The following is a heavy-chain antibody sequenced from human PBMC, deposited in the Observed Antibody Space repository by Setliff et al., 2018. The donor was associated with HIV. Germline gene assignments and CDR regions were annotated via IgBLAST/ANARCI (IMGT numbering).Heavy chain of an antibody. CDR3: AREGRGCTSNSCYVDAFDL. CDR2: VIPIFGTA. Sequence: SVKVSCKASGDTFNSYAISWVRQAPGQGLEWMGGVIPIFGTANYAQKSQGRVTITTDESTITADLELSSLRSEDTAVYYCAREGRGCTSNSCYVDAFDLWGQGTMVTVSS. V-gene: IGHV1-69*05. J-gene: IGHJ3*01. D-gene: IGHD2-2*01. CDR1: GDTFNSYA.